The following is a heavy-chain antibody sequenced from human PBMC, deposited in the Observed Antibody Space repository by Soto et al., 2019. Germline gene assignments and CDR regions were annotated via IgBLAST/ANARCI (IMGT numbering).Heavy chain of an antibody. CDR1: GYSFTSYW. CDR3: ARPRDSNLYGMDV. V-gene: IGHV5-51*01. J-gene: IGHJ6*02. Sequence: GESLKISCKGSGYSFTSYWIGWVRQMPGKGLEWMGIIYPGDSDTRYSPSFQGQVTISADKSISTAYPQWSSLKASDTAMYYCARPRDSNLYGMDVWGQGTTVTVSS. D-gene: IGHD3-22*01. CDR2: IYPGDSDT.